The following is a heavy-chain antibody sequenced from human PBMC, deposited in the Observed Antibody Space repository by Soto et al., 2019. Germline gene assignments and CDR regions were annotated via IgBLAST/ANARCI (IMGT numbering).Heavy chain of an antibody. V-gene: IGHV3-23*01. CDR2: ISGSGGST. Sequence: GGSLRLSCAASGFTFSSYAMSWVRQAPGKGLEWVSAISGSGGSTYYADSVKGRFTISRDNSKNTLYLQMNSLRAEDTAVYYCAREVRTPADYYYYGMDVWGQGTTVTVSS. CDR1: GFTFSSYA. CDR3: AREVRTPADYYYYGMDV. J-gene: IGHJ6*02.